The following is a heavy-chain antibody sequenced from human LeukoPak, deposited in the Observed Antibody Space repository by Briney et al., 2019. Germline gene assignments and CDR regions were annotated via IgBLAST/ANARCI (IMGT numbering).Heavy chain of an antibody. V-gene: IGHV3-23*01. CDR1: GFTFSSYA. J-gene: IGHJ4*02. CDR2: IGASGGST. CDR3: SRLTGTTRGTFDY. Sequence: GGSLRLSCAVSGFTFSSYAMSWVRQAPGKGLDWVSGIGASGGSTYYADSVRGRFTISRDSSKNTLYLQMNSLRAEDTAIYYCSRLTGTTRGTFDYWGQGTLVTVSS. D-gene: IGHD1-1*01.